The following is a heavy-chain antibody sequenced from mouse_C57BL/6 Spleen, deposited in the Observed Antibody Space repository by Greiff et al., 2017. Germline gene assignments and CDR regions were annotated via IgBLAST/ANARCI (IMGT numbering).Heavy chain of an antibody. V-gene: IGHV3-6*01. CDR3: AGDGSSPWCAY. J-gene: IGHJ3*01. CDR2: ISYDGSN. D-gene: IGHD1-1*01. CDR1: GYSITSGYY. Sequence: ESGPGLVKPSQSLSLTCSVTGYSITSGYYWNWIRQFPGNKLEWMGYISYDGSNKYNPSLKNRISITRYTSKNQFFLKLNSVTTEDTATYYCAGDGSSPWCAYWGQGTLVTVSA.